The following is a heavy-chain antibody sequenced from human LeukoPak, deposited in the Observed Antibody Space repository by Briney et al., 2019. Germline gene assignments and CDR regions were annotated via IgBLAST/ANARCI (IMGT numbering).Heavy chain of an antibody. Sequence: SGGSLSLTCAASGFTFSSYWMSWVRQAPGKGLEWVANIKQDGSEKYYVDSVKGRFTISRDNAKNSLYLQMNSLRAEDTAVYYCARIAAAYYYYYMDVRGEGGTVAVSS. D-gene: IGHD6-13*01. CDR2: IKQDGSEK. CDR3: ARIAAAYYYYYMDV. CDR1: GFTFSSYW. V-gene: IGHV3-7*01. J-gene: IGHJ6*03.